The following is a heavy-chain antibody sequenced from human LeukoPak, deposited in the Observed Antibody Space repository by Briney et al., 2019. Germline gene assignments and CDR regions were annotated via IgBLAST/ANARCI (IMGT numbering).Heavy chain of an antibody. CDR1: GFTFSDAW. D-gene: IGHD2-15*01. CDR2: IKSKSDGGTI. Sequence: GGSLRLSCVGSGFTFSDAWMSWVRQAPGKGLEWVGRIKSKSDGGTIDYAAPVKGRFTISRDDSRNTLYLQMNSLKTEDTAVYYCTARRQDGWWGQGTLVTVS. V-gene: IGHV3-15*01. CDR3: TARRQDGW. J-gene: IGHJ4*02.